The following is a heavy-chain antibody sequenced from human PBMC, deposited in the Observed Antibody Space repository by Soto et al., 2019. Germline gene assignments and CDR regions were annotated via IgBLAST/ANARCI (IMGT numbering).Heavy chain of an antibody. Sequence: GGSLRLSCAASEVTVSSNHMSWVRQAPGKGLEWVSLIYGGGTSYYADSVRGRFTISRDNSKNTLYLQMNSLRAEDTAVYYCARILNRAPTNWGQGTLVTVSS. CDR1: EVTVSSNH. CDR3: ARILNRAPTN. J-gene: IGHJ4*02. CDR2: IYGGGTS. V-gene: IGHV3-53*01.